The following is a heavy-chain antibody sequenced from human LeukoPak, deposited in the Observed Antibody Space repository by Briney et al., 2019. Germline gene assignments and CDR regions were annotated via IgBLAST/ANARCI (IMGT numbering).Heavy chain of an antibody. CDR2: ISSNGGST. J-gene: IGHJ4*02. Sequence: GGSLRLSCSASGFTFSSYAMHWVRQAPGKGLEYVSAISSNGGSTYYADSVKGRFTISRDNSKNTLYLQMSSLRAGDTAVYYCVKGEGVTTFRYWGQGTLVTVSS. D-gene: IGHD4-17*01. CDR1: GFTFSSYA. CDR3: VKGEGVTTFRY. V-gene: IGHV3-64D*06.